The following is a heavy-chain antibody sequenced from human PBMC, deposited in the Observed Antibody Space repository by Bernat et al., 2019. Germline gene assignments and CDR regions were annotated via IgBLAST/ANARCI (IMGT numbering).Heavy chain of an antibody. V-gene: IGHV3-23*01. Sequence: EVQLLESGGGLVQPGGSLRLSCAAPGFTFSTYAMSWFRQAPGKGLEWVPFISRDSGSIYYADSVKGRFTISRDNSKNTLYLQMNSLRAEDTAVYYCAKDSSYMKVAGREEYYFDYWGQGTLVTVSS. CDR3: AKDSSYMKVAGREEYYFDY. D-gene: IGHD6-19*01. CDR2: ISRDSGSI. CDR1: GFTFSTYA. J-gene: IGHJ4*02.